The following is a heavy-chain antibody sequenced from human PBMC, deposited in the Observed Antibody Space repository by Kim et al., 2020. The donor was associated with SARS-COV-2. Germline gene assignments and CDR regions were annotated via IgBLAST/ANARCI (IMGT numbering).Heavy chain of an antibody. CDR1: GFTFSSYA. J-gene: IGHJ4*02. CDR2: ISYDGSNK. D-gene: IGHD1-1*01. CDR3: ARAMESFDY. Sequence: GGSLRLSCAASGFTFSSYAMHWVRQAPGKGLEWVAVISYDGSNKYYADSVKGRFTISRDNSKNTLYLQMNSLRAEDTAVYYCARAMESFDYWGQGTLVTVSS. V-gene: IGHV3-30-3*01.